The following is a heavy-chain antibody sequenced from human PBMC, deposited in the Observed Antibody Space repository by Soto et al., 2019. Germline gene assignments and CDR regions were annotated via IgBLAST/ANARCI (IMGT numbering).Heavy chain of an antibody. CDR3: ATFEPIGRKASTYILDY. CDR2: FDPEDGET. V-gene: IGHV1-24*01. CDR1: GYTLTELS. Sequence: GASVKVSFKVSGYTLTELSMHWLRQAPGKGLEWMGGFDPEDGETIYAQKFQGRVTMTEDTSTDTAYMELSSLRSEDTAVYYCATFEPIGRKASTYILDYWGQGTLVTVSS. J-gene: IGHJ4*02. D-gene: IGHD2-2*02.